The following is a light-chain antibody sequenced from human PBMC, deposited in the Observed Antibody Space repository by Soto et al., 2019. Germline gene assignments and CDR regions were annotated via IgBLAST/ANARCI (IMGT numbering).Light chain of an antibody. CDR1: QGLVNW. J-gene: IGKJ4*01. V-gene: IGKV1-12*01. CDR3: QQTSSFPLT. Sequence: DIQVTQTPSSVSASVGDRVTITCRTSQGLVNWLAWYQQKPGKAPKLLIYAASNSQSGVPSRFSGSGSGTDFTLTISSLQPVDFATYYCQQTSSFPLTFGGGTKVEIK. CDR2: AAS.